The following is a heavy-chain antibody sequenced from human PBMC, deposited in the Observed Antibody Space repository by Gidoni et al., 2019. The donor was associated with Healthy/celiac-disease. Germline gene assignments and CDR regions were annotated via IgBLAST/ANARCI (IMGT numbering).Heavy chain of an antibody. V-gene: IGHV3-7*01. Sequence: EVQLVESGGGLVQPGGSLRLSCAASGFTFSSYWMSWVRQAPGKGLEWVANIKQDGSEKYYVDSVKGRFTISRDNAKNSLYLQMNSLRAEDTAVYYCARAGIAAGDYYYYGMDVWGQGTTVTVSS. CDR3: ARAGIAAGDYYYYGMDV. J-gene: IGHJ6*02. D-gene: IGHD6-13*01. CDR2: IKQDGSEK. CDR1: GFTFSSYW.